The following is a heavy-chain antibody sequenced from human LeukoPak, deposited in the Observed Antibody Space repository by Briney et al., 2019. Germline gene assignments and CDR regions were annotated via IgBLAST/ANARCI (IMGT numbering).Heavy chain of an antibody. CDR3: ARRRWELLWFDP. V-gene: IGHV1-18*01. CDR2: ISAYNGNT. Sequence: ASVKVPCKASGYTFTSYGISWVRQAPGQGLEWMGWISAYNGNTNYAQKFQGRVTVTTDTSTSTAYMELRSLRSDDTAVYYCARRRWELLWFDPWGQGTLVTVSS. D-gene: IGHD1-26*01. J-gene: IGHJ5*02. CDR1: GYTFTSYG.